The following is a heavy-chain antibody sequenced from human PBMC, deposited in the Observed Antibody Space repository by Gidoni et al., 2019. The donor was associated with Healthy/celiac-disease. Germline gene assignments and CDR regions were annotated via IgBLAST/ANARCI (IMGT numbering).Heavy chain of an antibody. Sequence: EVQLVQSGAEVKKPGASLRLSCKGSGYSCTRYWICWVRQLPGKGLEWMGRFDPSDSYTNYSPSFQGNVTISADKSISTAYLQWSSLKASDTAMYYCARHLKAARPRDPWGQGTLVTVSS. CDR1: GYSCTRYW. CDR3: ARHLKAARPRDP. D-gene: IGHD6-6*01. V-gene: IGHV5-10-1*03. CDR2: FDPSDSYT. J-gene: IGHJ5*02.